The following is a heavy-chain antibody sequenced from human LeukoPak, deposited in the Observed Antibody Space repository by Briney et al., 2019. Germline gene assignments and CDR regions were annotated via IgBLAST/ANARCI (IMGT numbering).Heavy chain of an antibody. J-gene: IGHJ6*03. CDR2: IKQDGSEK. Sequence: QTGGSLRLSCAASGFPFSSYWMTWVRQAPGKGLEWVANIKQDGSEKYYVDSMKGRFTISRDNAKNSLYLQMNSLRAEDTAVFYCARDNRNYYYYMDVWGKGTTVTVSS. CDR1: GFPFSSYW. V-gene: IGHV3-7*01. D-gene: IGHD2/OR15-2a*01. CDR3: ARDNRNYYYYMDV.